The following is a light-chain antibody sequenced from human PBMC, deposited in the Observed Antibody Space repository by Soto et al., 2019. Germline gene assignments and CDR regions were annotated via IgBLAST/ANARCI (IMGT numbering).Light chain of an antibody. CDR3: QQYGNSPYT. CDR1: QSVSTSY. CDR2: GAS. Sequence: EIVLTQSPGTLSLSPGERATLSCRASQSVSTSYLAWYQQKPGQAPRLLIYGASSRATGIPDRFSGSGSGTDFTLTISRLEPEYFAVYYCQQYGNSPYTFGQGTTLEIK. V-gene: IGKV3-20*01. J-gene: IGKJ2*01.